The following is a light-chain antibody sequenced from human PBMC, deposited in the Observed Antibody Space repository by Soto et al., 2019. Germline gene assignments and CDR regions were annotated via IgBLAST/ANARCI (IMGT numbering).Light chain of an antibody. CDR2: KAS. V-gene: IGKV1-5*03. Sequence: DIQMTQSPSTLSESIGDRVTITCRASQRVSTWLAWYQQKPGKAPKLLLYKASSLESGVPSRFSGSASGTEFTLTISSQQTDDLATYYCQQYQSHSQTFGQGTKVEMK. CDR3: QQYQSHSQT. J-gene: IGKJ1*01. CDR1: QRVSTW.